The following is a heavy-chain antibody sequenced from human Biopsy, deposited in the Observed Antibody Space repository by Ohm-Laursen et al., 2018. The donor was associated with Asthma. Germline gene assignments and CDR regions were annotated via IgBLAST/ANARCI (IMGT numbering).Heavy chain of an antibody. Sequence: SSVKVSCKASGGTFSSYAISWVRPAPGQGLEWMGGIIPIFGTANYAQKFQGRVTITADESTSTAYMELSSLRSEDTAVYYCARDALHDNSAYIGDAFDFWGQGTMVTVPS. CDR3: ARDALHDNSAYIGDAFDF. J-gene: IGHJ3*01. CDR1: GGTFSSYA. V-gene: IGHV1-69*01. CDR2: IIPIFGTA. D-gene: IGHD3-22*01.